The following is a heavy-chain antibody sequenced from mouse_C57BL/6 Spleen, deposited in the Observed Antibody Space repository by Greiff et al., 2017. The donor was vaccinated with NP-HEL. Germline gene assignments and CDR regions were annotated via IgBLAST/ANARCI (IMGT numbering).Heavy chain of an antibody. Sequence: QVQLQQSGAELVRPGTSVKVSCKASGYAFTNYLIEWVKQRPGQGLEWIGVINPGSGGTNYNEKFKGKATLTADKSSSTAYMQLSSLTSEDSAVYFCARSVYYSNAMDYWGQGTSVTVSS. CDR3: ARSVYYSNAMDY. D-gene: IGHD2-5*01. CDR2: INPGSGGT. CDR1: GYAFTNYL. V-gene: IGHV1-54*01. J-gene: IGHJ4*01.